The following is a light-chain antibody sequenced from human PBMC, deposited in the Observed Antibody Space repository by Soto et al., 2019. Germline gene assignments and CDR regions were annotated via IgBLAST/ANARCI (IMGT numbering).Light chain of an antibody. Sequence: EIVLPQSPGTLSVSPGARVTLSCRASQSVNSNYLAWYQQRPGQAPRLLICGASYRATGIPDRFSGSGSGTDFTLTISRLEPEDFAVYYCQQYSISPAEFTFGPGTKVDSK. V-gene: IGKV3-20*01. J-gene: IGKJ3*01. CDR1: QSVNSNY. CDR3: QQYSISPAEFT. CDR2: GAS.